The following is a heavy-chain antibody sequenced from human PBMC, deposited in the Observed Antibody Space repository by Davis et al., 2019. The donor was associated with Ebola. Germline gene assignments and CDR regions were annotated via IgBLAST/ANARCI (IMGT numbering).Heavy chain of an antibody. D-gene: IGHD6-13*01. J-gene: IGHJ4*02. CDR1: GYTFTSYD. CDR3: ARVRQLAAAGKFGYYFDY. Sequence: ASVKVSCKASGYTFTSYDINWVRQATGQGLEWMGWMNPNSGNTGYAQKFQGRVTMTRNTSISTAYMELSSLRSEDTAVYYCARVRQLAAAGKFGYYFDYWGQGTLVTVSS. V-gene: IGHV1-8*01. CDR2: MNPNSGNT.